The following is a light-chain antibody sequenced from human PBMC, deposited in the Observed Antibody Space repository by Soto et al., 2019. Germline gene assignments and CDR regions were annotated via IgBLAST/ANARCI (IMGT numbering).Light chain of an antibody. Sequence: DIQMTQSPSALSASVGDRVAITCRASQSISTRLAWFQQKPGKAPQFLIYRASSLDSGVPSRFSGSGSGTEFTLTISSLQPDDFATYYCQQYNSYPWTFGQGTKVEIK. J-gene: IGKJ1*01. CDR1: QSISTR. V-gene: IGKV1-5*03. CDR3: QQYNSYPWT. CDR2: RAS.